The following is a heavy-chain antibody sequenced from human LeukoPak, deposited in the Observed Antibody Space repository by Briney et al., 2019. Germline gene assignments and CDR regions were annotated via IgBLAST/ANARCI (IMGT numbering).Heavy chain of an antibody. CDR2: IYYSGSS. Sequence: GSLRLSCAASGFTFSNAWMSWVRQAPGKGLEWVGYIYYSGSSNYNPSLKSRVTISADTSKNQFSLKLSSVTAADTAVYYCARVPRSYYYYYYMDVWGKGTTVTVSS. CDR3: ARVPRSYYYYYYMDV. J-gene: IGHJ6*03. CDR1: GFTFSNAW. V-gene: IGHV4-59*01.